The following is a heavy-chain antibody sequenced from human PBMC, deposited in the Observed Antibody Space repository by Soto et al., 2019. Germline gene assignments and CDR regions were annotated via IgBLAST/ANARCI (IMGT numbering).Heavy chain of an antibody. CDR1: GFTFNAYT. J-gene: IGHJ4*02. CDR2: ISWDGGIT. D-gene: IGHD3-9*01. CDR3: AKDSYDILTGQKRYFDS. V-gene: IGHV3-43*01. Sequence: GGSLRLSCAASGFTFNAYTMHWVRQAPGKCLECVSLISWDGGITYYGDSVKGRFTVSRDNSDNSLYLQMTSLRSDDTAFYYCAKDSYDILTGQKRYFDSWGQGXLVTVYS.